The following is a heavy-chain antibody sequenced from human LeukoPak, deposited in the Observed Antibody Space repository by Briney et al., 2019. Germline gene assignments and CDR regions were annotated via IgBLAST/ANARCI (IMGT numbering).Heavy chain of an antibody. D-gene: IGHD3-10*01. V-gene: IGHV3-30-3*01. CDR2: ISYDGSNK. J-gene: IGHJ5*02. CDR3: ARNYYGSGSYPWFDP. Sequence: PGGSLRLSCAASGFTFSSYAMHWVRQAPGKGLEWVAVISYDGSNKYYADSVKGRFTISRDNSKNTLYLQMNSLRAEDTAVYYCARNYYGSGSYPWFDPWGQGTLVTVSS. CDR1: GFTFSSYA.